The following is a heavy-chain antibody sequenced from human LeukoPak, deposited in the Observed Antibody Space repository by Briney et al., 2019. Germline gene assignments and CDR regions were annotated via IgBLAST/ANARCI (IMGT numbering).Heavy chain of an antibody. CDR2: ISGSGGST. CDR1: GFTFSSYA. V-gene: IGHV3-23*01. Sequence: GGSLRPSCAASGFTFSSYAMSWVRQAPGKGLEWVSAISGSGGSTYYADSVKGRFTISRDNSKNTLYLQMNSLRAEDTAVYYCAKDLSTVTTHDYYGMDVWGQGTTVTVSS. CDR3: AKDLSTVTTHDYYGMDV. J-gene: IGHJ6*02. D-gene: IGHD4-17*01.